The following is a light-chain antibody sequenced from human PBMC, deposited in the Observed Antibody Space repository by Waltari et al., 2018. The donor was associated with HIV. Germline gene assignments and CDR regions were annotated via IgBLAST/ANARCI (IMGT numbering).Light chain of an antibody. Sequence: DVQMTQSPSTLSASVGDRVAITCRASQIINNWLAWYQQRPGRPPKLLIYKTSNLENGVPVRFIGSGSGAEFPLTIDGLQPDDFATYFCQQYNSHSYTFGQGTRLDI. J-gene: IGKJ2*01. CDR3: QQYNSHSYT. CDR2: KTS. CDR1: QIINNW. V-gene: IGKV1-5*03.